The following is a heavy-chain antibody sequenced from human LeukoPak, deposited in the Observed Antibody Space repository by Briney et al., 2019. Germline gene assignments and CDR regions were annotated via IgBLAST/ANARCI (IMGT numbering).Heavy chain of an antibody. J-gene: IGHJ3*02. D-gene: IGHD2-21*01. V-gene: IGHV4-30-2*01. CDR1: GGSISSGGYY. Sequence: PSETLPLTCTVSGGSISSGGYYWSWIRQPPGKGLEWIGYIYHSGSTYYNPSLKSRVTISVDRSKNQFSLRLSSVTAADTAVYYCARGGIGAFDIWGQGTMVTVSS. CDR3: ARGGIGAFDI. CDR2: IYHSGST.